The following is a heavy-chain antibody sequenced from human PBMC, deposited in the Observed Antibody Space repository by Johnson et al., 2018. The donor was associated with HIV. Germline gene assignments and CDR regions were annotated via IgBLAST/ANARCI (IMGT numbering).Heavy chain of an antibody. CDR2: ITGRGTAI. CDR3: AKVGGYSGYGHLEAFDI. D-gene: IGHD5-12*01. CDR1: GFTFSDYY. V-gene: IGHV3-11*01. Sequence: QVQLVESGGGLVKPGGSLRLSCAASGFTFSDYYIHWIRQAPGKGLEWLAFITGRGTAIYADPLTGRFTISRDNAKNSMYLQMYSLRAEATDLYYCAKVGGYSGYGHLEAFDIWGQGTMVTVSS. J-gene: IGHJ3*02.